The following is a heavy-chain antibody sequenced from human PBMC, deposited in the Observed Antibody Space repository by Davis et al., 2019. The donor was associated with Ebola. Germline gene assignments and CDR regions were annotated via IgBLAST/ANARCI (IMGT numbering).Heavy chain of an antibody. CDR1: GFTFEDHA. V-gene: IGHV3-9*01. D-gene: IGHD3-10*01. CDR3: AKDPYGFGEDFYYVMDV. J-gene: IGHJ6*04. Sequence: PGGSLRLSCEASGFTFEDHAMHWVRQAPGRGLEWVSGISWNSISEVYADSVRGRFTISRDNARNSLYLQMNSLRPEDTAFYYCAKDPYGFGEDFYYVMDVWGKGTTVTVSS. CDR2: ISWNSISE.